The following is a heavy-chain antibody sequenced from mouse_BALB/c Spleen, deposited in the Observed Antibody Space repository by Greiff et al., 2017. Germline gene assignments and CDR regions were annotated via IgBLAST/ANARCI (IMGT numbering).Heavy chain of an antibody. V-gene: IGHV1S81*02. CDR1: GYTFTSYW. D-gene: IGHD1-1*01. Sequence: QVQLQQPGAELVKPGASVKLSCKASGYTFTSYWMHWVKQRPGQGLEWIGEINPSNGRTNYNEKFKSKATLTVDKSSSTAYMQLSSLTSEDSAVYYCARDYGRLWGQGTTLTVSS. CDR2: INPSNGRT. CDR3: ARDYGRL. J-gene: IGHJ2*01.